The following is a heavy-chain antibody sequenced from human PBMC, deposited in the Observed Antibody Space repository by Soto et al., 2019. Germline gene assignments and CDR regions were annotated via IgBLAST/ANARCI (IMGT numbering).Heavy chain of an antibody. Sequence: PGGSLRLSCEASGFIFSDHAMSWVRQAPGKGLEWVSAISGNGIATYYADSVKGRFTISRDNSRNTLYLQMNRLRADDTYLYYCARDALSVVRGTNSWFDPWGQGTLVTVSS. CDR1: GFIFSDHA. V-gene: IGHV3-23*01. CDR2: ISGNGIAT. D-gene: IGHD3-10*01. CDR3: ARDALSVVRGTNSWFDP. J-gene: IGHJ5*02.